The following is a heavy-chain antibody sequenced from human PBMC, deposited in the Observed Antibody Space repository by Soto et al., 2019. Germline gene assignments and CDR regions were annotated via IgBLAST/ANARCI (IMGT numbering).Heavy chain of an antibody. D-gene: IGHD3-10*01. CDR2: IIPNFDTP. CDR1: GGSFNDYA. J-gene: IGHJ6*02. V-gene: IGHV1-69*01. CDR3: AVEMVREIVIFESSGMHV. Sequence: QVHLVQSGAEVKKPGSSVKVSCKTSGGSFNDYAVSWVRQAPGQGLEWMGGIIPNFDTPNYAQKFQDRVTIIADESTSTVYMELRSVRSNDTAVYYCAVEMVREIVIFESSGMHVWGQGTTVIVSS.